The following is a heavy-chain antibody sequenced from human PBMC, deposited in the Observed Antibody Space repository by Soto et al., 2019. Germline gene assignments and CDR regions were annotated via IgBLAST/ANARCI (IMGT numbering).Heavy chain of an antibody. CDR2: ISSNSAYI. CDR3: TRDASRDSSARGWFDP. J-gene: IGHJ5*02. D-gene: IGHD6-13*01. Sequence: LRLSCAASGFTFRSFTMNWVRQAPGKGLEWVSTISSNSAYIYYTDALRGRFTISRDNAKNSLHLQMNSLRAEDTAVYYCTRDASRDSSARGWFDPWGSGTLVTVSS. V-gene: IGHV3-21*01. CDR1: GFTFRSFT.